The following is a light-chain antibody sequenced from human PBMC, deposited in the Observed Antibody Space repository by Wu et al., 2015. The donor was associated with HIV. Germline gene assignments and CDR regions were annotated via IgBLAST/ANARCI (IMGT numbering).Light chain of an antibody. Sequence: EIVMMQSPATLSVSPGERATLSCRASQSVSSNLAWYQQKPGQAPRLLIYGASTRATGIPGRFSGSGSGTEFTLTISSMQSEDSAVYYCQQYNNWPRTFGQGTKVEIK. CDR2: GAS. CDR1: QSVSSN. V-gene: IGKV3-15*01. J-gene: IGKJ1*01. CDR3: QQYNNWPRT.